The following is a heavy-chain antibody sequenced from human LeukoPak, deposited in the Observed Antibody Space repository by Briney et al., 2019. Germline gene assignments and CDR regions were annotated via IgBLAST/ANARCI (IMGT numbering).Heavy chain of an antibody. D-gene: IGHD3-10*01. CDR1: GFTFSNYA. CDR3: AKRVASSGTPVDY. CDR2: ISGSGGST. V-gene: IGHV3-23*01. J-gene: IGHJ4*02. Sequence: GGSLRLSCAASGFTFSNYAMIWVRQAPGKGLEWVSSISGSGGSTYYADSVKGRFTISRDNSKNTLYLQMNSLRADDTAVYYCAKRVASSGTPVDYCGQGTLVTVSS.